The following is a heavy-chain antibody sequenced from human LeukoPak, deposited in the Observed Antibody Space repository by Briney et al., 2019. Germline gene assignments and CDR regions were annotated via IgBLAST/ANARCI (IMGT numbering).Heavy chain of an antibody. Sequence: GGSLRLSCAASGFTFSSYAMSWVRQAPGKGLEWVSGLSGSGGSTYYTDSVKGRFTISRDNSKNTLYLQMNSLRAEDTAVYYCAKEMGCSSTYDAFDIWGQGTKVTVSS. J-gene: IGHJ3*02. CDR1: GFTFSSYA. V-gene: IGHV3-23*01. CDR2: LSGSGGST. CDR3: AKEMGCSSTYDAFDI. D-gene: IGHD6-13*01.